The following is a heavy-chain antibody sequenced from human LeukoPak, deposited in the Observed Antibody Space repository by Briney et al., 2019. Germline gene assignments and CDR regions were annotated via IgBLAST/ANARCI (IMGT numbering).Heavy chain of an antibody. CDR3: ARDALYCSGGSCYLEYYFDY. Sequence: PGGSLRLSCAASGFTFSSYWMSWVRQAPGKGLEWVANIRQDGSEKYYVDSVKGRFTISRDNAKNSLYLQMNSLRAEDTAVYYCARDALYCSGGSCYLEYYFDYWGQGTLVTVSS. CDR1: GFTFSSYW. CDR2: IRQDGSEK. J-gene: IGHJ4*02. D-gene: IGHD2-15*01. V-gene: IGHV3-7*01.